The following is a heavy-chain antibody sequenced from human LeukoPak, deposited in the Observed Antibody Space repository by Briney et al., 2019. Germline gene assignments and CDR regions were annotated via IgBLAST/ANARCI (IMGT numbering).Heavy chain of an antibody. J-gene: IGHJ4*02. Sequence: GESLKISCQCSGYTFTTYWIGWVRQMPGKGLEWVGIIYPGDSDPSYRQSFQGQVTISADKSLSTAYLQWSSLKASDSAMYYCARHGLGSSWFGFDYWGQGTLVTVSS. V-gene: IGHV5-51*01. D-gene: IGHD6-13*01. CDR3: ARHGLGSSWFGFDY. CDR2: IYPGDSDP. CDR1: GYTFTTYW.